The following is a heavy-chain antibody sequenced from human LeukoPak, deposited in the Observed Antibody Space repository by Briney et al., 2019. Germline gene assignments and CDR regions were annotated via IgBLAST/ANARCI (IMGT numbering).Heavy chain of an antibody. CDR2: IYYSGST. CDR3: ARRTGGYYFDS. CDR1: GGSISRYY. Sequence: PSETLSLTCTLSGGSISRYYWSWLRQPPGKGLGWIGYIYYSGSTNYIPSLKSRVTISLDTSKNQFSLTLSSVTAADTAVYYCARRTGGYYFDSWGQGTLVTVSS. D-gene: IGHD4-23*01. V-gene: IGHV4-59*08. J-gene: IGHJ4*02.